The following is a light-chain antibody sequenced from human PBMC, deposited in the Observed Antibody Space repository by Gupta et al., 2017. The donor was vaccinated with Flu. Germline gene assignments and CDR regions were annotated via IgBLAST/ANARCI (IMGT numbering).Light chain of an antibody. J-gene: IGLJ3*02. V-gene: IGLV2-14*01. CDR2: DVS. Sequence: QSALTQPASVSGSPGQSITISCTGTSSDVGGYNYVSWYQQYPGKAPKLIIYDVSNRPSGISNRFSGSKSGNTASLTISGLQAEDEADYHCSSYTSSNTWVFGGGTKLTVL. CDR1: SSDVGGYNY. CDR3: SSYTSSNTWV.